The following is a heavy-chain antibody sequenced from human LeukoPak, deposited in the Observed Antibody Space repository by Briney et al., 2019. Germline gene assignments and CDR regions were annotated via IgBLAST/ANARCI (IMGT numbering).Heavy chain of an antibody. J-gene: IGHJ4*02. CDR1: GGSISSYY. CDR2: IYYSGSN. CDR3: ARQRSALFDY. D-gene: IGHD2-15*01. Sequence: SETLSLTCTVSGGSISSYYWSWIRQPPGKGLEWIGYIYYSGSNSYNPSLKRRVTISVDTSRNQFSLKLSSVTAADTAVYYCARQRSALFDYWGQGTLVTVSS. V-gene: IGHV4-59*08.